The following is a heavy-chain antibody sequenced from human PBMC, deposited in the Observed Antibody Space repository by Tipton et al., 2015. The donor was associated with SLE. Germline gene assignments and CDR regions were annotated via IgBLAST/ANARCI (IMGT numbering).Heavy chain of an antibody. J-gene: IGHJ6*02. CDR1: GFTFSSYW. D-gene: IGHD6-6*01. CDR2: INMDGSST. CDR3: ARDHAYSSSAPGLDV. Sequence: SLRLSCAASGFTFSSYWMHWVRQAPGKGLVWVSRINMDGSSTSYADSVKGRFTISRDNAKNSLYLQMNSLRAEDTAVYYCARDHAYSSSAPGLDVWGQGTTVTVSS. V-gene: IGHV3-74*01.